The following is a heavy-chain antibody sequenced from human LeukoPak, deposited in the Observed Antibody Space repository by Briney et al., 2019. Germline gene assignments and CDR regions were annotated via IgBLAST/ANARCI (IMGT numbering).Heavy chain of an antibody. CDR3: ARPLQYYDFWSGSPPGGMDV. Sequence: GGSLRLSCAASGFTFSSYEMNWVRQAPGKGLEWVSYISSSGSTIYYADSVKGRFTISRDNAKNSLYLQMNSLRAEDTAVYYCARPLQYYDFWSGSPPGGMDVWGQGTTVTVSS. D-gene: IGHD3-3*01. J-gene: IGHJ6*02. CDR1: GFTFSSYE. V-gene: IGHV3-48*03. CDR2: ISSSGSTI.